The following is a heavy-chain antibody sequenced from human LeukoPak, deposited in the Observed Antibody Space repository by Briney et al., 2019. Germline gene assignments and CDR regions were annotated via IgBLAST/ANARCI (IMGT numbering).Heavy chain of an antibody. D-gene: IGHD6-13*01. CDR2: ISSSGSTI. J-gene: IGHJ4*02. V-gene: IGHV3-48*03. Sequence: PGGSLRLSCAASGFTFSSYEMNWVRQAPGKGLEWVSYISSSGSTIYYADSVKGRFTISRDNAKNSLYLHMNSLRAEDTAVYYCARRIAANALDYWGQGTLVTVSS. CDR3: ARRIAANALDY. CDR1: GFTFSSYE.